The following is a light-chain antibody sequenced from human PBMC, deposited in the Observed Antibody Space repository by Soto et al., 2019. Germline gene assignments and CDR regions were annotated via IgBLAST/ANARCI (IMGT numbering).Light chain of an antibody. Sequence: EIVLTQSTATLSLSPGERATLSCRASQSVSSYLAWYQQKPGQAPRLLISDASNRDTGTQARFSGSCSGTDFTLTSSSLEPLDFAVYYWQQRSNWPLTFGGGTKVESK. J-gene: IGKJ4*01. CDR1: QSVSSY. CDR3: QQRSNWPLT. V-gene: IGKV3-11*01. CDR2: DAS.